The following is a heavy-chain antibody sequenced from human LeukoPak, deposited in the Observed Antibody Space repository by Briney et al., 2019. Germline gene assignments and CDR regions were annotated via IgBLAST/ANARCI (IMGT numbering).Heavy chain of an antibody. CDR2: ISDDGSST. D-gene: IGHD1-7*01. CDR1: GFTFSSSW. Sequence: GGSLRLSCAASGFTFSSSWMHWVRQAPGKGLVWVSRISDDGSSTSYVDSVKGRFTISRDNAKNTLYLQMNSLRAEDTAVYYCARGNYPRKYFDYWGQGALVTVSS. V-gene: IGHV3-74*01. J-gene: IGHJ4*02. CDR3: ARGNYPRKYFDY.